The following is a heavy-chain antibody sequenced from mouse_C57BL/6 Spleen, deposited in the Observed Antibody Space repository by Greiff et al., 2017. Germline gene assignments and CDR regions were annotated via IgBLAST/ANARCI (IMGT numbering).Heavy chain of an antibody. J-gene: IGHJ4*01. CDR3: ARYGYDVRDAMDY. D-gene: IGHD2-2*01. CDR2: IDPSDSYT. Sequence: VQLQQPGAELVKPGASVKLSCKASGYTFTSYWMQWVKQRPGQGLEWIGEIDPSDSYTNYNQKFKGKATLTVDTSSSTAYMQLSSLTSEDSAVYYSARYGYDVRDAMDYWGQGTSVTVSS. V-gene: IGHV1-50*01. CDR1: GYTFTSYW.